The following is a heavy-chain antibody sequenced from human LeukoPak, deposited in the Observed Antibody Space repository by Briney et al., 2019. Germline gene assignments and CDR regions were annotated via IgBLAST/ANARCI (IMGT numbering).Heavy chain of an antibody. D-gene: IGHD4-11*01. CDR1: GFTFSDYW. CDR3: ARFKVTVTSIP. V-gene: IGHV3-74*01. J-gene: IGHJ5*02. CDR2: INPDGSSA. Sequence: PEGSLRLSCAASGFTFSDYWMHWVRQAPGKGLVWVSRINPDGSSASYADSVKGRFTISRDNAKNTLYLQMNSLRAEDTAVYYCARFKVTVTSIPWGQGTLVTVSS.